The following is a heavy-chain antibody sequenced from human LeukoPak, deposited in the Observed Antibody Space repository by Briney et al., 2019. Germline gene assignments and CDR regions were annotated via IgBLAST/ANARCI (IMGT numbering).Heavy chain of an antibody. V-gene: IGHV5-51*01. D-gene: IGHD1/OR15-1a*01. CDR1: GSSFTSYW. CDR3: ARHHGWHNRRSGAFDI. Sequence: GESLKISCKGSGSSFTSYWIGWVRQMPGKGLQWLGIIYPGDSDTRYSPSFQGQVTISADKSISTAYLQWSSLKASDTAMYYCARHHGWHNRRSGAFDIWGQGTMVTVSS. J-gene: IGHJ3*02. CDR2: IYPGDSDT.